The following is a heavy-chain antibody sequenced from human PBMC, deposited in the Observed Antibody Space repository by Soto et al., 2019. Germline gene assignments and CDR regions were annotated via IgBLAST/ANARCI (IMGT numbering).Heavy chain of an antibody. Sequence: GGSLRLSCAASGFTFSNAWMNWVRQAPGKGLEWVGRIKSKTDGGTTDYAAPVKGRFTISRDDSKNTLYLQMNSLKTEDTAVYYCTTKRIAAAGGYPAAGTHRTFPGGDYWGQGTLVTVSS. CDR2: IKSKTDGGTT. D-gene: IGHD6-13*01. V-gene: IGHV3-15*07. J-gene: IGHJ4*02. CDR1: GFTFSNAW. CDR3: TTKRIAAAGGYPAAGTHRTFPGGDY.